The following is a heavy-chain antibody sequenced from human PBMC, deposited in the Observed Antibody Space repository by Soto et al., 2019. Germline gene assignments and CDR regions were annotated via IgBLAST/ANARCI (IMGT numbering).Heavy chain of an antibody. CDR1: GGSINSGGYY. D-gene: IGHD3-22*01. Sequence: SETLSLTCSVSGGSINSGGYYWSWIRQHPGKGLEWIGYIYYGGSTYNPSLKSRVSISVDTSKNQFSLKLSSVTAADTAVYYCARSTQRSGFYFFDYWGQGTLVTVSS. CDR3: ARSTQRSGFYFFDY. J-gene: IGHJ4*02. V-gene: IGHV4-31*03. CDR2: IYYGGST.